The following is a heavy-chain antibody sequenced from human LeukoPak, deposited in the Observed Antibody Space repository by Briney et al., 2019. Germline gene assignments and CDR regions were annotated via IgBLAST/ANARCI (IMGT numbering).Heavy chain of an antibody. D-gene: IGHD2-15*01. CDR3: ASLASVAVEKPFDY. CDR2: IYYSGST. Sequence: SETLSLTCTVSGGSISSSSYYWGWILQPPGKGLEWIGSIYYSGSTYYNPSLKSRVTISVDTSKNQFSLKLTSVTAADTAVYYCASLASVAVEKPFDYWGQGTLVTVSS. CDR1: GGSISSSSYY. V-gene: IGHV4-39*01. J-gene: IGHJ4*02.